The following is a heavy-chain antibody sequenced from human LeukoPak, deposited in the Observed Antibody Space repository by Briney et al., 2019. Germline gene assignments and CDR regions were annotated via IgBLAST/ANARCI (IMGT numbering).Heavy chain of an antibody. CDR1: GFTFDDYA. D-gene: IGHD1-14*01. CDR2: ISWNSGSI. V-gene: IGHV3-9*03. Sequence: TGRSLRLSCAASGFTFDDYAMHWVRQAPGKGLEWVSGISWNSGSIGYADSMKGRFTISRDNAKNSLYLQMNSLRAEDMALYYCAKDTEAVGSLGYFDYWGQGTLVTVSS. J-gene: IGHJ4*02. CDR3: AKDTEAVGSLGYFDY.